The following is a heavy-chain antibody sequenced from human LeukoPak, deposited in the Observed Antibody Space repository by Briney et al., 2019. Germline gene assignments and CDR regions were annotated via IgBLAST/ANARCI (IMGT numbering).Heavy chain of an antibody. J-gene: IGHJ6*03. D-gene: IGHD3-10*01. CDR3: ARDRALYYYYMDV. CDR1: GGTFSSYA. V-gene: IGHV1-69*04. Sequence: SVKVSCKASGGTFSSYAISWVRQAPGQGLEWMGRIIPILGIANYAQKFQGRVTITADKSTSTAYMELSSLRSEDTAVYYCARDRALYYYYMDVWGKGTTVTVSS. CDR2: IIPILGIA.